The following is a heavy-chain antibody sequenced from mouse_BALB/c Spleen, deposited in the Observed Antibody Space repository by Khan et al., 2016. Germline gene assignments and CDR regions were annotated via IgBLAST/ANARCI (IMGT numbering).Heavy chain of an antibody. CDR1: GFDFSRYW. V-gene: IGHV4-1*02. Sequence: EVKLLESGGGLVQPGGSLKLSCAASGFDFSRYWMSWVRQAPGKGLEWIGEINPDSSTINYTPSLKDKFIISRDNAKNTTYRQMSKVRSEDRALYYCARTGYYRYLAYWGQGTLVTVSA. CDR2: INPDSSTI. J-gene: IGHJ3*01. D-gene: IGHD1-1*01. CDR3: ARTGYYRYLAY.